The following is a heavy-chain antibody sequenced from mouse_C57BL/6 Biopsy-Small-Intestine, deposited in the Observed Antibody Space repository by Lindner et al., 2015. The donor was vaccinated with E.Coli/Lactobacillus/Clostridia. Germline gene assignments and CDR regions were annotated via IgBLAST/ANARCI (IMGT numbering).Heavy chain of an antibody. CDR1: GSTLSELS. Sequence: SVKVSCKVSGSTLSELSVHWVRQTAGKGLEWMGSFDRQNDKTTYAQNFQGRVTLTDDTSAGTAYMELNSLRSEDTAVYFCATERAFKIKAYQGIRFEYRTLLIPAWGQGTLVTVSS. CDR2: FDRQNDKT. CDR3: ATERAFKIKAYQGIRFEYRTLLIPA. V-gene: IGHV1-36*01. D-gene: IGHD6-5*01. J-gene: IGHJ4*01.